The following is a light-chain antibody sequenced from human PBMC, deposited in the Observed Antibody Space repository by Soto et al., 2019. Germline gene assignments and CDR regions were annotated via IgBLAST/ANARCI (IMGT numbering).Light chain of an antibody. V-gene: IGKV1-39*01. CDR1: QSISSY. CDR3: QQSYSTPPIT. J-gene: IGKJ3*01. Sequence: DIQMTQSPSSLSASVGDRVTITCRASQSISSYLNWYQQKPGKAPKLLIYAASCLQSGVPSRFSGSGSGTDFTLTVNSLQPEDFATYYCQQSYSTPPITFGPGTNVDIK. CDR2: AAS.